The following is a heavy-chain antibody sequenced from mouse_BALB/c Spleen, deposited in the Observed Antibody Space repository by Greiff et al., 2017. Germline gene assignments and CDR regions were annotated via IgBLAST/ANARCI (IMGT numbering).Heavy chain of an antibody. CDR3: ARRITTAYYAMDY. Sequence: EVQRVESGGDLVKPGGSLKLSCAASGFTFSSYGMSWVRQTPDKRLEWVATISSGGSYTYYPDSVKGRFTISRDNAKNTLYLQMSSLKSEDTAMYYCARRITTAYYAMDYWGQGTSVTVSS. D-gene: IGHD2-4*01. CDR1: GFTFSSYG. J-gene: IGHJ4*01. CDR2: ISSGGSYT. V-gene: IGHV5-6*01.